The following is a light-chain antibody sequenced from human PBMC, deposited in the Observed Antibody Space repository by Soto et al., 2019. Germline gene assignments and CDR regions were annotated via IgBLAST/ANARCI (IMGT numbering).Light chain of an antibody. J-gene: IGLJ2*01. CDR1: RSNIGSNY. CDR2: RNN. Sequence: QSVLTQPPSASGTPGQRVTIFCSGSRSNIGSNYVYWYQQLPGTAPKLLIYRNNQRPSGVPDRFSGSKSGTSASLAISGLRSEDEADYYCAAWDDSLRGVVFGGGTKVTVL. V-gene: IGLV1-47*01. CDR3: AAWDDSLRGVV.